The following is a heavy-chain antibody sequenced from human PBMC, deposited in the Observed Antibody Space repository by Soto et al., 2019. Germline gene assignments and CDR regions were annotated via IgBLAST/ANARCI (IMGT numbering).Heavy chain of an antibody. CDR1: GGTFSSYA. D-gene: IGHD2-15*01. Sequence: QVQLVQSGAEVKKPGSSVKVSCKASGGTFSSYAISWVRQAPGQGLEWMGGIIPIFGTANYAQKFQGRVTITADESTSTAYMELSSLRSEDTAVYYCARELGYCGGGSCYYGMDVWGQGTTVTVSS. CDR2: IIPIFGTA. CDR3: ARELGYCGGGSCYYGMDV. J-gene: IGHJ6*02. V-gene: IGHV1-69*01.